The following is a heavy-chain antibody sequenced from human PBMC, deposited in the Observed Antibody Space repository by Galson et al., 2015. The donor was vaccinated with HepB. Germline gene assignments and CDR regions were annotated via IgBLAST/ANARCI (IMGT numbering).Heavy chain of an antibody. CDR3: TRLGDLSGYSSS. D-gene: IGHD2-2*01. V-gene: IGHV3-73*01. CDR2: IRSRANSHAT. CDR1: GFTFSGSA. J-gene: IGHJ4*02. Sequence: SLRLSCAASGFTFSGSAIHWVRQTSGKGLEWVGLIRSRANSHATAYAASLKGRFTTPRDDSKNTAYLHMNNLKTEDTAVYYCTRLGDLSGYSSSWGQGTLVTVSS.